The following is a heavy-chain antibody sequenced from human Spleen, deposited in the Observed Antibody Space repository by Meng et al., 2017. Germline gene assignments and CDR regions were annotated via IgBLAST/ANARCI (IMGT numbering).Heavy chain of an antibody. D-gene: IGHD2-2*01. CDR1: GYTFTGYD. CDR3: ARDELQYCSSTSCYDNY. CDR2: INPNSGGT. V-gene: IGHV1-2*06. J-gene: IGHJ4*02. Sequence: QGQLVQSVAEVKKPGASVKVSGKASGYTFTGYDMHWVRQAPGQGLEWMGRINPNSGGTNYAQKFQGRVTMTRDASISTAYMELSRLRSDDTAVYYCARDELQYCSSTSCYDNYWGQGTLVTVSS.